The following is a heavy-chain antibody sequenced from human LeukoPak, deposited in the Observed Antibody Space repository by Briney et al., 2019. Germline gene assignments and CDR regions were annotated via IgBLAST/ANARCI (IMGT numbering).Heavy chain of an antibody. D-gene: IGHD1-26*01. Sequence: GGSLRLSCAASGFTFSSYWMHWVRQTPGKGLVWVSRFNSDGNSTGYADPVKGRFTISRDNAKNSLYLQMNSLRAEDTAVYYCARGDSGSYYFDYWGQGTLVTVSS. CDR2: FNSDGNST. CDR3: ARGDSGSYYFDY. J-gene: IGHJ4*02. V-gene: IGHV3-74*01. CDR1: GFTFSSYW.